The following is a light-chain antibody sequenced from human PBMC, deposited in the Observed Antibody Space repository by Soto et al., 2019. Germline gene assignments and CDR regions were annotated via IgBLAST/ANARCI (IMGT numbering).Light chain of an antibody. J-gene: IGLJ2*01. CDR2: DVS. CDR3: SSYTNISTLV. CDR1: SSDVGGYNY. Sequence: QSALTQPASVSGSPGQSITISCTETSSDVGGYNYVSWYQQHPGKAPKLIIYDVSNRPSGVSNRFSGSKSGNTASLTISGLQAEDEADYYCSSYTNISTLVFGGGTKLTVL. V-gene: IGLV2-14*03.